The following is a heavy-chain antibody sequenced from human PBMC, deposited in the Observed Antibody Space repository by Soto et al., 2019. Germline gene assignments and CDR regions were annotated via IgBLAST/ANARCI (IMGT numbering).Heavy chain of an antibody. J-gene: IGHJ6*03. CDR2: ISAYNGNT. CDR1: GYTFTSYG. CDR3: ARGYCSGGSCYLGWGNYYYYYYMDV. D-gene: IGHD2-15*01. V-gene: IGHV1-18*01. Sequence: ASVKVSCKASGYTFTSYGISWVRQAPGQGLEWMGWISAYNGNTNYAQKLQGRVTMTTDTSTSTAYMELRSLRSDDTAVYYCARGYCSGGSCYLGWGNYYYYYYMDVWGKGTTVTVSS.